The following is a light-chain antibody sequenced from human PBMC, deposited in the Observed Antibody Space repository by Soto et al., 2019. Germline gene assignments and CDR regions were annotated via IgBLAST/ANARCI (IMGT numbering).Light chain of an antibody. CDR2: EVR. CDR1: SXDIGGYDY. Sequence: QSALTQPASVSGSPGQSITISCTGTSXDIGGYDYVSWYQERPGKAPKLMIYEVRYRPSGVSNRFSGSKSGNTASLTISGLQAEDEADYYCCSYTRTSNHYFFGSGTKVTVL. V-gene: IGLV2-14*01. CDR3: CSYTRTSNHYF. J-gene: IGLJ1*01.